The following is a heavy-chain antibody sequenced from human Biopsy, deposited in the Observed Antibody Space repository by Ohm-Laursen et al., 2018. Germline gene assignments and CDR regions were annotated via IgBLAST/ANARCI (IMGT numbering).Heavy chain of an antibody. CDR1: GYTFAGYY. CDR2: INPNSGNA. D-gene: IGHD3-9*01. J-gene: IGHJ6*02. CDR3: ARVPAYPSIDGYYGLDL. V-gene: IGHV1-2*02. Sequence: GASVTVSCQPSGYTFAGYYLHWVRQAPGHGLEWMGWINPNSGNANYAQSFQGRLTVTRDTSVSTAYMELTSLTFDDTAIYYCARVPAYPSIDGYYGLDLWGQGTTVIVS.